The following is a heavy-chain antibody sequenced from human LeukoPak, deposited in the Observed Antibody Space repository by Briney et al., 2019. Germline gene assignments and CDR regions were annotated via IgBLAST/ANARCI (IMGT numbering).Heavy chain of an antibody. Sequence: GGSLRLSCAASGFTFSSYAMSWVRQTPEKGLEWVSTLSGSGDNTYYADSVKGRFTISRDDSKNTLYLQMNNLRAEDTAVYYCAKDGAWLRFDDWGQGILVTVSS. D-gene: IGHD5-12*01. V-gene: IGHV3-23*01. CDR2: LSGSGDNT. CDR1: GFTFSSYA. J-gene: IGHJ4*02. CDR3: AKDGAWLRFDD.